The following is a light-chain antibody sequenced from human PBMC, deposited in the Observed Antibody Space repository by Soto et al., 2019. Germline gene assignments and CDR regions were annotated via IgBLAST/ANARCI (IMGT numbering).Light chain of an antibody. J-gene: IGKJ4*01. Sequence: EIVLTQSPGTLSLSPGERATLSCRASQSVSSSYLAWYQQKAGQAPRLLIYGASIRATGIPDRFSGSGSGKDFTLTISRLEPEDFAVYYCQQYDRSPLTFGGGTKVEIK. V-gene: IGKV3-20*01. CDR3: QQYDRSPLT. CDR1: QSVSSSY. CDR2: GAS.